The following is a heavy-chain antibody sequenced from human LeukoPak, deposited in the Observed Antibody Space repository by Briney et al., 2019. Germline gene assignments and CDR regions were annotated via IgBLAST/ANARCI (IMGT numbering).Heavy chain of an antibody. J-gene: IGHJ5*02. D-gene: IGHD6-19*01. CDR3: ARGAVAGTNWFDP. Sequence: ASVKVSCKASGYTFTGYYMHWVRQAPGQGLEWMGWINPNSGGTNYAQKFQGWVTMTRDTSISTAYMELSRLRSDDTAVYYCARGAVAGTNWFDPWGQGTLVTVSS. V-gene: IGHV1-2*04. CDR2: INPNSGGT. CDR1: GYTFTGYY.